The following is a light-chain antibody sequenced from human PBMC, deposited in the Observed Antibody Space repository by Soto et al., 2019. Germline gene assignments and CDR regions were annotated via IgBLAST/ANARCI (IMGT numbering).Light chain of an antibody. CDR3: QQYNNWRT. CDR1: QSVSSN. J-gene: IGKJ1*01. CDR2: GAS. V-gene: IGKV3-15*01. Sequence: EIVMTQSPATLSVSPGERATLSCRASQSVSSNLAWYQQKPGQAPRLLIYGASTRATGIPARFSGSGSGTKFTLTFSTLQSEDFAVYYCQQYNNWRTFAQGTKVDIK.